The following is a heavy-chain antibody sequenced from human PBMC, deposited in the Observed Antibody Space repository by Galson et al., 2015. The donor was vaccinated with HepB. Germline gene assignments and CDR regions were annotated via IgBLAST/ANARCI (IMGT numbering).Heavy chain of an antibody. J-gene: IGHJ4*02. Sequence: SLRLSCAGSGFTFSNAWMSWVRQAPGKGLEWVGRVKSKSNGGTIDYPAPVKGRFAISRDDSKNTVYLQMNSLKTEDAAVYYCTTKDCSGGSCSKDYWGQGTLVIVSS. V-gene: IGHV3-15*01. CDR2: VKSKSNGGTI. CDR1: GFTFSNAW. CDR3: TTKDCSGGSCSKDY. D-gene: IGHD2-15*01.